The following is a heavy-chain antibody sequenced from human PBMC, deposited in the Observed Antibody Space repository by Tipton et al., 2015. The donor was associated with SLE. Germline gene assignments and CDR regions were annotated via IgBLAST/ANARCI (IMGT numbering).Heavy chain of an antibody. Sequence: GLVKPSETLSLTCTVSGDSISGRYRSWIRQPPGKGLEWIGYIYDSGSTSYNPSLKSRVTISEDTSKQQFSLKLGSLTAADTAVYYCARHAGDYAYFDSWGQGTLVTVSS. J-gene: IGHJ4*02. CDR2: IYDSGST. CDR1: GDSISGRY. D-gene: IGHD4-17*01. CDR3: ARHAGDYAYFDS. V-gene: IGHV4-59*08.